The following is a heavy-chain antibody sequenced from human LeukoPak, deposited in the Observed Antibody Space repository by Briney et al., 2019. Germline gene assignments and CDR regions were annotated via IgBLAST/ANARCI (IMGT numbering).Heavy chain of an antibody. D-gene: IGHD3-10*01. Sequence: PSETLSLTCTVSGDSISSGDYYWSWIRQPAGKGLEWIGRIYTSGSTNYNPSLKSRVTMSVDTSKNQFSLKLRSVTAADTAMYYCARDPGQYGSGARGGFDIWGQGAMVTVSS. J-gene: IGHJ3*02. CDR1: GDSISSGDYY. CDR3: ARDPGQYGSGARGGFDI. CDR2: IYTSGST. V-gene: IGHV4-61*02.